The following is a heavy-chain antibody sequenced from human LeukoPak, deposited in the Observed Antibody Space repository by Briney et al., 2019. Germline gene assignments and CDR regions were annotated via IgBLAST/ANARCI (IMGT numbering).Heavy chain of an antibody. J-gene: IGHJ4*02. CDR3: ASSRYYFDY. D-gene: IGHD6-13*01. CDR2: ISGDGSDT. Sequence: PGRSLRLSCAVSGLTFSSYRMHWVRQVPGKGLVWVSRISGDGSDTTYADSVKGRFTISRDNAKNTLYLQMSSLRAEDTAVYYCASSRYYFDYWGQGTLVTVSS. CDR1: GLTFSSYR. V-gene: IGHV3-74*01.